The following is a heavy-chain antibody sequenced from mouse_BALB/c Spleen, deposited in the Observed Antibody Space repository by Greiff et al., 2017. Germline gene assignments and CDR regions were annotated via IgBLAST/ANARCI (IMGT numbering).Heavy chain of an antibody. Sequence: QVQLKESGPGLVAPSQSLSITCTVSGFSLTSYGVHWVRQPPGKGLEWLGVIWAGGSTNYNSALMSRLSISKDNSKSQVFLKMNSLQTDDTAMYYCARDSSYYYGSSHGGFAYWGQGTLVTVSA. D-gene: IGHD1-1*01. CDR1: GFSLTSYG. CDR2: IWAGGST. V-gene: IGHV2-9*02. CDR3: ARDSSYYYGSSHGGFAY. J-gene: IGHJ3*01.